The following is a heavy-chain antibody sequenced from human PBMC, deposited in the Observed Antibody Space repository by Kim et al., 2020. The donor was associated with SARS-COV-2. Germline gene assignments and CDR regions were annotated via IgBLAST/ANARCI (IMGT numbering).Heavy chain of an antibody. D-gene: IGHD2-15*01. CDR3: ARDFTPRPFDY. CDR1: GFTFSSYG. V-gene: IGHV3-33*01. Sequence: GGSLRLSCAASGFTFSSYGMHWVRQAPGKGLEWVAVIWYDGSNKYYADSVKGRFTISRDNSKNTLYLQMNSLRAEDTAVYYCARDFTPRPFDYWGQGTLVTVSS. CDR2: IWYDGSNK. J-gene: IGHJ4*02.